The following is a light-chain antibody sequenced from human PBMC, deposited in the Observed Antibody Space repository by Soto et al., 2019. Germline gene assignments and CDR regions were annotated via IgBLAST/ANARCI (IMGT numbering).Light chain of an antibody. CDR2: DAS. CDR1: QSISSW. Sequence: DNQMTQSPSTLSASVGDRVTITCRASQSISSWLAWYQQKPGKAPKLLIYDASSLESGVPSRFSGSGSGTEFTLTISSLQPDDFATYCCQQYNSYPYTFVQGTKLEIK. V-gene: IGKV1-5*01. J-gene: IGKJ2*01. CDR3: QQYNSYPYT.